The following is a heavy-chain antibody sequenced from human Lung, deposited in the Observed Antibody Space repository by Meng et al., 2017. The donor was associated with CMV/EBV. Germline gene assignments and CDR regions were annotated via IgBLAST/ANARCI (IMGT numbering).Heavy chain of an antibody. CDR1: GYIFTRYA. D-gene: IGHD3-22*01. CDR3: ARGDYYDSSGLDY. J-gene: IGHJ4*02. Sequence: GRLGQSGAGGKRPGASRKVSCNASGYIFTRYAMNWVRQAPGQGLEWMGWINTNTGNPTYAQGFTGRFVFSLDTSVSTAYLQISSLKAEDTAVYYCARGDYYDSSGLDYWGQGTLVTVSS. V-gene: IGHV7-4-1*02. CDR2: INTNTGNP.